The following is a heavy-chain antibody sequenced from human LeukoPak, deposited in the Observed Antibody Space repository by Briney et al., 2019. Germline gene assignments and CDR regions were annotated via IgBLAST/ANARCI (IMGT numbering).Heavy chain of an antibody. CDR3: ARDSGNFHYDMDV. J-gene: IGHJ6*02. V-gene: IGHV1-46*02. Sequence: ASVKVSCTPSGYSFNSHHVHWVRQAPGQGLEWMGVKFSHDGTTSYTQNFQGRLTMTRDTSTSTVYMELSSLRSEDTAVYYCARDSGNFHYDMDVWGQGTTVIVSS. CDR2: KFSHDGTT. D-gene: IGHD3-10*01. CDR1: GYSFNSHH.